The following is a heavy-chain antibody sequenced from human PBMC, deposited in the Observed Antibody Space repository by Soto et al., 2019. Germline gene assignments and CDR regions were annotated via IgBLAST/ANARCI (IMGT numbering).Heavy chain of an antibody. CDR3: ARGAGIKGAIDYFDY. Sequence: ASVKVSCKASGYTFTSYDINWVRQATGQGLEWMGWMNPNSGNTGYAQKFQGRVTMTRNTSISTAYMELSSLRSEDTAVYSCARGAGIKGAIDYFDYCGQGTLVTVSS. J-gene: IGHJ4*02. CDR1: GYTFTSYD. V-gene: IGHV1-8*01. CDR2: MNPNSGNT. D-gene: IGHD6-19*01.